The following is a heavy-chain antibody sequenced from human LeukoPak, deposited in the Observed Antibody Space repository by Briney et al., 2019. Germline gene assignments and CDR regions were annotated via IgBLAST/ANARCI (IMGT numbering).Heavy chain of an antibody. CDR2: ISRSSSTT. J-gene: IGHJ4*02. CDR1: GFTFSSYG. CDR3: ARIPPSYADYYFDY. D-gene: IGHD4-17*01. V-gene: IGHV3-48*02. Sequence: GGSLRLSCAAAGFTFSSYGMSWVRQAPGKGLEWVSYISRSSSTTYYADSVKGRFTISRDSAKNSLYLQMNSLRDEDTAVYYCARIPPSYADYYFDYWGQGALVTVSS.